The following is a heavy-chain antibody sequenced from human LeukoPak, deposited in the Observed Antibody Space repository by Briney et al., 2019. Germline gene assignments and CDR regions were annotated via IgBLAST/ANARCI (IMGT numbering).Heavy chain of an antibody. Sequence: GGSLRLSCAASGFTVSSNYMSWVRQAPGKGLEWVSVIYSGGSTYYADSVKGRFTISRDNSKNTLYLQMNSLRAEDTAVYYCASTPLTGTYSSGWYRVVNFDYWGQGTLVTVSS. V-gene: IGHV3-53*01. D-gene: IGHD6-19*01. CDR2: IYSGGST. J-gene: IGHJ4*02. CDR3: ASTPLTGTYSSGWYRVVNFDY. CDR1: GFTVSSNY.